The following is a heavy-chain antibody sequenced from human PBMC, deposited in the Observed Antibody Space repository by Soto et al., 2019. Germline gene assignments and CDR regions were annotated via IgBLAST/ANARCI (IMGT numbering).Heavy chain of an antibody. J-gene: IGHJ3*02. V-gene: IGHV4-39*01. Sequence: SETLSLSCPVSGGSISSSSYYWGWIRQPAVRGLEWIGSIYYSGSTYYNPSLKSRVTISVDTSKNQFSLKLSSVTAADTAVYYCASTYYHDSSGYSSAFDIWGQGRMVTVSS. CDR3: ASTYYHDSSGYSSAFDI. D-gene: IGHD3-22*01. CDR1: GGSISSSSYY. CDR2: IYYSGST.